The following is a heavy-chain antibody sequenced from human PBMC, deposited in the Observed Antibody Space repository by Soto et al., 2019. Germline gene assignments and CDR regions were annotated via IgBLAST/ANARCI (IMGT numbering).Heavy chain of an antibody. D-gene: IGHD3-16*01. V-gene: IGHV1-18*01. CDR1: GYIFVNYG. Sequence: QVQLVQSGDEVRKPGSSVKVSCKASGYIFVNYGIAWVRQAPGQVLEWMGWISTYSGNTHYASKVQGKLTMTTDTSTSTAYMDLGSLTSDATAVYYCAMVDNYVTPTPQDVWGQGTTVTVSS. CDR2: ISTYSGNT. CDR3: AMVDNYVTPTPQDV. J-gene: IGHJ6*02.